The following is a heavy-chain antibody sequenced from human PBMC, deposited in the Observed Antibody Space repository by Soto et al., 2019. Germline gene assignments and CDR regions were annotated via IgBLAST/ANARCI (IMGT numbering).Heavy chain of an antibody. CDR2: IDPSDSYT. CDR3: ARQARYTSSWPD. CDR1: GYSFTSYW. D-gene: IGHD6-13*01. V-gene: IGHV5-10-1*04. J-gene: IGHJ4*02. Sequence: PGESLKISCKGSGYSFTSYWISWVRQMPGKGLEWMGRIDPSDSYTNYSPSFQGQVTISADKSISTAYLQWSSLKASDTAMYYCARQARYTSSWPDWGQGTLVTVSS.